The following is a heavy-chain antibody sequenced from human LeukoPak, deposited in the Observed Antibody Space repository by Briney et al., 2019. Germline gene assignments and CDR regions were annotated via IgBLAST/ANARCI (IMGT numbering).Heavy chain of an antibody. CDR1: GGSISSGSYY. J-gene: IGHJ6*03. CDR2: IYTSGST. D-gene: IGHD2-15*01. CDR3: ARGYCSGGSCPGLDYYYYMDV. V-gene: IGHV4-61*02. Sequence: SETLSLTRTVSGGSISSGSYYWSWIRQPAGKGLEWIGRIYTSGSTNYNPSLKSRVTISVDTSKNQFSLKLSSVTAADTAVYYCARGYCSGGSCPGLDYYYYMDVWGKGTTVTVSS.